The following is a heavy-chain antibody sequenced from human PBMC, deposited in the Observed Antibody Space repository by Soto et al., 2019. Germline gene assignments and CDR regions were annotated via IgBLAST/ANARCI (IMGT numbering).Heavy chain of an antibody. Sequence: ASETLSLTCTVSGGSFSSYYWSWIRQPAGKGLEWIGRIYTSGSTNYNPSLKSRVTMSVDTSKNQFSLKLSSVTAADTAVYYCARDGDVLRYFDWLALDYWGQGTLVTVSS. J-gene: IGHJ4*02. D-gene: IGHD3-9*01. CDR3: ARDGDVLRYFDWLALDY. V-gene: IGHV4-4*07. CDR1: GGSFSSYY. CDR2: IYTSGST.